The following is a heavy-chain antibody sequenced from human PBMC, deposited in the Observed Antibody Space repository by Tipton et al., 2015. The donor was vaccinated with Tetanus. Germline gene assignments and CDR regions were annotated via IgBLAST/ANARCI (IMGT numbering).Heavy chain of an antibody. D-gene: IGHD2-15*01. V-gene: IGHV3-33*01. CDR3: AREADCSGGSCFSGDFDT. CDR1: GFIFSSYG. CDR2: SWYDVTDK. Sequence: SLRLSCAASGFIFSSYGIHWVRQAPGKGLEWLAVSWYDVTDKYYADSVKGRFTISRDNSKTTLYLQMNSLRAEDAALYYCAREADCSGGSCFSGDFDTWGQGTQVTVSS. J-gene: IGHJ4*02.